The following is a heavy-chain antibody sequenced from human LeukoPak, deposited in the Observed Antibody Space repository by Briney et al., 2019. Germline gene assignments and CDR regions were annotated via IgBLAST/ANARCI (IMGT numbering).Heavy chain of an antibody. D-gene: IGHD3-3*01. CDR2: IKQDGSEK. CDR3: ARDPGYYDFWSGYDELDY. V-gene: IGHV3-7*01. J-gene: IGHJ4*02. CDR1: GFTFSSYW. Sequence: GGSLRLSCAASGFTFSSYWMSWVRQAPGKGLEWVANIKQDGSEKYYVDSVKGRFTISRDNAKNSLYLQMNSLRAEDTAVYYCARDPGYYDFWSGYDELDYWGQGTLVTVSS.